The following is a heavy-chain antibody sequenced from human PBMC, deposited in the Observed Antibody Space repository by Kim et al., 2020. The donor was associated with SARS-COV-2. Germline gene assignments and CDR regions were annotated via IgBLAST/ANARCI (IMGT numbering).Heavy chain of an antibody. Sequence: GGSLRLSCAASGFTFGDFAMHWVRQVPGKGLEWVSGLSWNSGVIGYADSVKGRFTISRHNAENSLYLQMNSLRAEDTAFYYCAKDLVSSSFRAFHMGGQGTMVTVSS. J-gene: IGHJ3*02. CDR1: GFTFGDFA. CDR3: AKDLVSSSFRAFHM. D-gene: IGHD6-6*01. CDR2: LSWNSGVI. V-gene: IGHV3-9*01.